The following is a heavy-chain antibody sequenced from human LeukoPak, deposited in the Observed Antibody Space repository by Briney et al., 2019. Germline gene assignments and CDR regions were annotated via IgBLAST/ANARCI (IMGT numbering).Heavy chain of an antibody. CDR3: ARDPDLGHYYDSRSYYYYGMDV. J-gene: IGHJ6*02. CDR2: IYHSGST. D-gene: IGHD3-22*01. CDR1: GYSISSGYY. V-gene: IGHV4-38-2*02. Sequence: SETLSLTCTVSGYSISSGYYWGWIRQPPGKGLEWIGSIYHSGSTYYNPSLKSRVTISVDTSKNQFSLKLSSVTAADTAVYYCARDPDLGHYYDSRSYYYYGMDVWGQGTTVTVSS.